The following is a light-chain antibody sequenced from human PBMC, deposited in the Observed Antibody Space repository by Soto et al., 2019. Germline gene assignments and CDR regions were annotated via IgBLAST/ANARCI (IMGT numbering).Light chain of an antibody. Sequence: QSALTQPDSVSGSPGQSITISCTGTSSDVGDYNYVSWYQQHPGKAPKLMIYDVSNRPSGVSNRFSGSNSGSTASLTISGLQAEDEAYYYCSSYTSSTTRVFGTGTKVTVL. CDR2: DVS. V-gene: IGLV2-14*01. CDR3: SSYTSSTTRV. CDR1: SSDVGDYNY. J-gene: IGLJ1*01.